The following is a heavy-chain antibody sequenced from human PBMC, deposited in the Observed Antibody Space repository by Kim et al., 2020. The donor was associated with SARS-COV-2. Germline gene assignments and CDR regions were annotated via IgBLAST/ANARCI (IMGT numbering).Heavy chain of an antibody. Sequence: ADSMRGRFNISRDNAKNSLYLRMNSLRAEDTAIYYCAREVFSNDMDVWGQGTTVTVSS. CDR3: AREVFSNDMDV. J-gene: IGHJ6*02. V-gene: IGHV3-7*03.